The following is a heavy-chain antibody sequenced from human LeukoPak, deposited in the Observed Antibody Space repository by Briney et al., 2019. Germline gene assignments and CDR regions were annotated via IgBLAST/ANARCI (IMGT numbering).Heavy chain of an antibody. J-gene: IGHJ4*02. D-gene: IGHD6-13*01. CDR3: ARELGQYSSSPSFDY. CDR1: GFTFSSYS. V-gene: IGHV3-21*01. Sequence: PGGSLRLSCAASGFTFSSYSMNWVRQAPGKGLEWVSSISSSSYIYYADSVKGRFTISRDNAKYSLYLQMNSLRAEDTAVYYCARELGQYSSSPSFDYRGQGTLVTVSS. CDR2: ISSSSYI.